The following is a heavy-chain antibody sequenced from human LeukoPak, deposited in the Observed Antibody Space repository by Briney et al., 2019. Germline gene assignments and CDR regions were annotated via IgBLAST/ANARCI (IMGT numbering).Heavy chain of an antibody. CDR1: GDTFTGNY. J-gene: IGHJ4*02. Sequence: ASVKVSCKASGDTFTGNYIHWVRQAPGQGLEWMGWINPNSGGTKYPQKFQGRVTMTRDTSISTAYMELSRLRSDDTAVYYCARLGSSSFDWGQGTLVTVSS. D-gene: IGHD6-6*01. CDR3: ARLGSSSFD. V-gene: IGHV1-2*02. CDR2: INPNSGGT.